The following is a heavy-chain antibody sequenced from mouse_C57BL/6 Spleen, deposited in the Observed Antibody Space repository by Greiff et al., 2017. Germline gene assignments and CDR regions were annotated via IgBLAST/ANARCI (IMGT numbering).Heavy chain of an antibody. CDR2: IDPSDSYT. Sequence: QVQLQQPGAELVRPGTSVKLSCKASGYTFTSYWMHWVKQRPGQGLEWIGVIDPSDSYTNYNQKFKGKATLTVDTSSSTAYMQLSSLTSEDSAVYYWASGGPYGNDGAMDYWGQGTSVTVSS. CDR1: GYTFTSYW. V-gene: IGHV1-59*01. J-gene: IGHJ4*01. CDR3: ASGGPYGNDGAMDY. D-gene: IGHD2-2*01.